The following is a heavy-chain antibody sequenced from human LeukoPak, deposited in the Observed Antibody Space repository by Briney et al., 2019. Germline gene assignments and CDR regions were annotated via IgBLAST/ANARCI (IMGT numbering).Heavy chain of an antibody. J-gene: IGHJ4*02. D-gene: IGHD3-10*01. CDR2: ISAYNGNT. CDR3: ARHTLYGSGSYYVYYFDY. Sequence: GASVKVSCKASGYTFTSYGISWVRQAPGQGLEWMGWISAYNGNTRYAQKIQGRVTMTTDASASTAYMELRSLRSDDTAVYYCARHTLYGSGSYYVYYFDYWGQGTLVTVSS. V-gene: IGHV1-18*01. CDR1: GYTFTSYG.